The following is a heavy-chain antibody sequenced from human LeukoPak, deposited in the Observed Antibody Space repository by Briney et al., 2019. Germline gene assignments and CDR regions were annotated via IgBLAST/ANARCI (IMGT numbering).Heavy chain of an antibody. CDR1: GYTFTGYY. CDR3: AKILGYCTNGVCYDY. D-gene: IGHD2-8*01. J-gene: IGHJ4*02. V-gene: IGHV1-2*02. Sequence: VASVKVSCKASGYTFTGYYMHWVRQAPGQGLEWMGWINPNSGGTNYAQKFQGRVTMIRDTSISTAYMELSRLRSDDTAVYYCAKILGYCTNGVCYDYWGQGTLVTVSS. CDR2: INPNSGGT.